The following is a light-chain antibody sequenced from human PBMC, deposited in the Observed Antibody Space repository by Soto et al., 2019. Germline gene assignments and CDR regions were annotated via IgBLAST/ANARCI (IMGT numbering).Light chain of an antibody. CDR3: QQRNIWPPVN. Sequence: EIVLTQSPATLSFSPGETARLSCRSSPSVTNYLAWYQQKPGQAPRLVIYGAFNRATGIPARFSGSGSGTDFTLTIRSLEPEDFAVYYCQQRNIWPPVNCGQGKRRAIK. V-gene: IGKV3-11*01. J-gene: IGKJ5*01. CDR1: PSVTNY. CDR2: GAF.